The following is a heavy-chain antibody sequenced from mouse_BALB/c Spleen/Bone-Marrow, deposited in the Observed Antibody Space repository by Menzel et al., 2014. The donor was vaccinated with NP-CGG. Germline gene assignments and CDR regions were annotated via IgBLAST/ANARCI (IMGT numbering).Heavy chain of an antibody. CDR2: IYTNDGST. J-gene: IGHJ4*01. CDR1: GFTFSTYY. V-gene: IGHV5-6-2*01. Sequence: EVQLVESGGGLVKVGESLKLSCAASGFTFSTYYMSWVRQTPEKRLELVAAIYTNDGSTYYPDTVKGRFAISRDNAKNTLYLQMSSLKSEDTALYYCARRASYALDYWGQGTSATVSS. CDR3: ARRASYALDY.